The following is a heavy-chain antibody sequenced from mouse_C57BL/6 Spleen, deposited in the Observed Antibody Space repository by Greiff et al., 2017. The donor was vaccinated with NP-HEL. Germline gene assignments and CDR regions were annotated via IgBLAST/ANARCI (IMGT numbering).Heavy chain of an antibody. Sequence: VKLQESGPELVKPGASVKISCKASGYAFSSSWMNWVKQRPGKGLEWIGRIYPGDGDTNYNGKFKGKATLTADKSSSTAYMQLSSLTSEDSAVYFCASRGWLLPRFAYWGQGTLVTVSA. CDR2: IYPGDGDT. CDR3: ASRGWLLPRFAY. J-gene: IGHJ3*01. V-gene: IGHV1-82*01. D-gene: IGHD2-3*01. CDR1: GYAFSSSW.